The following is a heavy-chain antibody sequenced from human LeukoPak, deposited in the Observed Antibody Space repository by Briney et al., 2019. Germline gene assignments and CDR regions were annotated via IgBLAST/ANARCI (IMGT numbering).Heavy chain of an antibody. CDR3: ATVRDGTTYFDY. Sequence: ASVKVSCKVSGYTLSDLSMHWVRQAPGKGLEWLGGFDPEDGKTIYARKFQGRVTVIEDSSTDTAYMELTSLRSEDTAVYYCATVRDGTTYFDYWGQGTLVTVSS. CDR2: FDPEDGKT. V-gene: IGHV1-24*01. J-gene: IGHJ4*02. CDR1: GYTLSDLS. D-gene: IGHD1-1*01.